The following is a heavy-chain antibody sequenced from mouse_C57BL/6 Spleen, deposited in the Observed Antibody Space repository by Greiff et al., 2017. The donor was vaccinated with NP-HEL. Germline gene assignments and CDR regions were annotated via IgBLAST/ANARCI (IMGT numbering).Heavy chain of an antibody. D-gene: IGHD2-3*01. J-gene: IGHJ4*01. CDR1: GYTFTSYW. CDR2: IHPSDSDT. CDR3: AIDGYYFYAMDY. Sequence: QVQLKQPGAELVKPGASVKVSCKASGYTFTSYWMHWVKQRPGQGLEWIGRIHPSDSDTNYNQKFKGKATLTVDKSSSTAYMQLSSLTSEDSAVYYCAIDGYYFYAMDYWGQGTSVTVSS. V-gene: IGHV1-74*01.